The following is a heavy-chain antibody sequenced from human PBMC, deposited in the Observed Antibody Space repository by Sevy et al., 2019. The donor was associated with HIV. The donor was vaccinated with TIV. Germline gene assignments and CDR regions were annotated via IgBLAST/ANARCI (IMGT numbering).Heavy chain of an antibody. CDR1: GFTLDTYV. Sequence: GGSLRLSCEVSGFTLDTYVMHWVRQAPGKGLEWVAGLSYDETVKYYGESVKGRFTISRDNSKNILFLQMNFLRVDDTAVYFCAKDPHLYGDNVEGFDYWGQGTLVTVSS. J-gene: IGHJ4*02. V-gene: IGHV3-30*18. CDR2: LSYDETVK. CDR3: AKDPHLYGDNVEGFDY. D-gene: IGHD4-17*01.